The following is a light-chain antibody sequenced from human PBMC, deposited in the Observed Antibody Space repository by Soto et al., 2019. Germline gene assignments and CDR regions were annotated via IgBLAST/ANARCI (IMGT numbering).Light chain of an antibody. Sequence: EVVLTQSPGTLSLSLGERATLSCRASQSVRSNYLAWYQHKGGQAPRLLIYGASSRAAGIPDRFSGSGSGTDFTLTISRLEPEDFAVYYCQQYGSVPRTFGQGTKVE. CDR2: GAS. CDR1: QSVRSNY. V-gene: IGKV3-20*01. J-gene: IGKJ1*01. CDR3: QQYGSVPRT.